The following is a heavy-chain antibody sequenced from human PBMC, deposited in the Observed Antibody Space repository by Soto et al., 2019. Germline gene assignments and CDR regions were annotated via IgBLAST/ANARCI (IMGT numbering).Heavy chain of an antibody. CDR1: GFSFRPFE. CDR2: IRSSGSTA. V-gene: IGHV3-48*03. J-gene: IGHJ4*02. D-gene: IGHD3-10*01. Sequence: EVQLVESGGGLVQPGGSLRHSCAASGFSFRPFELHWVRPAPGKGREWISYIRSSGSTAYYASSVEGRFTISRDNANNSVYLQMDSLRAEDTALYYCTRAAWFPYLARDWCQGALVTFSS. CDR3: TRAAWFPYLARD.